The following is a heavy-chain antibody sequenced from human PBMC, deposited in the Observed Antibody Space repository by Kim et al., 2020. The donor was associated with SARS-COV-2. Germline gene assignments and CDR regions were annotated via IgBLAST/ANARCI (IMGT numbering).Heavy chain of an antibody. CDR3: ARSLEHRVLAVGEDY. CDR2: IDPSDSYT. Sequence: GESLKISCKGSGYSFTSYWISWVRQMPGKGLEWMGRIDPSDSYTNYSPSFQGHVTISADKSISTAYLQWSSLKASDTAMYYCARSLEHRVLAVGEDYWGQGTLVTVSS. D-gene: IGHD3-16*01. J-gene: IGHJ4*02. V-gene: IGHV5-10-1*01. CDR1: GYSFTSYW.